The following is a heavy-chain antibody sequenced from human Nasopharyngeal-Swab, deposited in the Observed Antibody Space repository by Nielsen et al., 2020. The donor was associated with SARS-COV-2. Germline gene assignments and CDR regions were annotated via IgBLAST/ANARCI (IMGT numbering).Heavy chain of an antibody. CDR2: INPNSGGT. Sequence: WVRQAPGQGLEWMGGINPNSGGTNYAQKFQGWVTMTRDTSISTAYMELSRLRSDDTAVYHCARAAKGYCSSTSCYSIPEYYYYMDVWGKGTTVTVSS. V-gene: IGHV1-2*04. J-gene: IGHJ6*03. CDR3: ARAAKGYCSSTSCYSIPEYYYYMDV. D-gene: IGHD2-2*01.